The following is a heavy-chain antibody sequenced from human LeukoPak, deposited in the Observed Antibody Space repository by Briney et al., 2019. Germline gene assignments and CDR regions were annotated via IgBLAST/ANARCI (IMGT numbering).Heavy chain of an antibody. D-gene: IGHD1-26*01. J-gene: IGHJ4*02. V-gene: IGHV3-64*01. Sequence: PGGSLRLSCAASGFTFSTYTMYWGRQAPGKGLEYVSGINSNGDSTFYANSVKGRFTISRDNSKNTLYLQMGSLRAEDMALYYCARVKVGATADYWGQGTLVTVSS. CDR1: GFTFSTYT. CDR3: ARVKVGATADY. CDR2: INSNGDST.